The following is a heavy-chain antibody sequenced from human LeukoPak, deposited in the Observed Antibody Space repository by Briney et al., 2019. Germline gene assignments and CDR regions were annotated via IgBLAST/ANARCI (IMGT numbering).Heavy chain of an antibody. CDR1: GGTFSSYG. V-gene: IGHV1-69*05. CDR3: ARGVIAAAAAGPQYYFDY. J-gene: IGHJ4*02. D-gene: IGHD6-13*01. Sequence: ASVKVSCKASGGTFSSYGISWVRQAPGQGLEWMGGIIPIFGTANYAQKFQGRVTITTDESTSTAYMELSSLRSEDTAVYYCARGVIAAAAAGPQYYFDYWGQGTLVTVSS. CDR2: IIPIFGTA.